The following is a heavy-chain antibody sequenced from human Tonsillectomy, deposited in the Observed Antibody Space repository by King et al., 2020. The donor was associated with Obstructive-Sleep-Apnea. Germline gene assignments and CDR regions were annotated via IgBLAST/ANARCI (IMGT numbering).Heavy chain of an antibody. V-gene: IGHV4-39*01. J-gene: IGHJ4*02. D-gene: IGHD3-9*01. CDR1: GGSISSSSYY. CDR2: IYYSGST. Sequence: QLQESGPGLVKPSETLSLTCTVSGGSISSSSYYWGWIRQPPGKGLEWIGSIYYSGSTYYNPSLKSRVTISVDTSQNQFSLKLSSVTAADTAVYYCAITDYDILTGYYSDFDYWGQGTLVTVSS. CDR3: AITDYDILTGYYSDFDY.